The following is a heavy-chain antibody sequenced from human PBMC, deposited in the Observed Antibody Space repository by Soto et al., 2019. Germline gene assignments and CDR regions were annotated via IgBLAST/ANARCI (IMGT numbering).Heavy chain of an antibody. CDR1: GYGFSSSW. D-gene: IGHD3-16*01. V-gene: IGHV5-51*01. Sequence: GESLNISCQASGYGFSSSWIAWVRQSPGKGLEWMGIIYPGDSETRYSPSFRGQVTFSADTSRNTAFLQWSRLKASDSGIYYCAKLVDNWGAPYYFDSWGQGPQVTGSS. CDR2: IYPGDSET. J-gene: IGHJ4*02. CDR3: AKLVDNWGAPYYFDS.